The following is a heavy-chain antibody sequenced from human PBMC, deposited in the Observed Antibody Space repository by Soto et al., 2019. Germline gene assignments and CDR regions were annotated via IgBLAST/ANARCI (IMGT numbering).Heavy chain of an antibody. Sequence: SETLSLTCTVSGGSISSSTYYWGWIRQPPGKGLEWIGSIYFRGSTYYNPSLKSRVTVSVDTSKKQFSLKLTSVTAADTAVYYCAREILTGYYPAGWFDPWGQGTLVTVSS. D-gene: IGHD3-9*01. V-gene: IGHV4-39*02. CDR2: IYFRGST. J-gene: IGHJ5*02. CDR1: GGSISSSTYY. CDR3: AREILTGYYPAGWFDP.